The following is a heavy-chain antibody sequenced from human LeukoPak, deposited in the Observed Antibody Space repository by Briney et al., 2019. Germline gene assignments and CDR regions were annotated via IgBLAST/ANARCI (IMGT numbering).Heavy chain of an antibody. V-gene: IGHV3-64D*09. D-gene: IGHD4-17*01. Sequence: GGSLRLSCSASGFTFSNYAMHWVRQAPGKGLEYLSGISYDGGSTYYADSVKGRFTISRDNSKNTLYLQMSSLRVEDTAVYYCVKDDYGARYWGQGTLVSVSS. CDR1: GFTFSNYA. CDR3: VKDDYGARY. CDR2: ISYDGGST. J-gene: IGHJ4*02.